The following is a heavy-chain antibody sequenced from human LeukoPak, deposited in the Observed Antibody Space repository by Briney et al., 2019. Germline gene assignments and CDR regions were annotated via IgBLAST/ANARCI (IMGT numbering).Heavy chain of an antibody. CDR1: GFTFSSYS. V-gene: IGHV3-21*01. CDR3: AGGQYFDY. D-gene: IGHD2-15*01. J-gene: IGHJ4*02. Sequence: PRGSLRLTCAASGFTFSSYSMNWVRQTPGKGLEWVSSISSSSSYIYYADSVKSRFTISRDNAKNSLYLQMNSLRAEDTAVYYRAGGQYFDYWGQGTLVTVSS. CDR2: ISSSSSYI.